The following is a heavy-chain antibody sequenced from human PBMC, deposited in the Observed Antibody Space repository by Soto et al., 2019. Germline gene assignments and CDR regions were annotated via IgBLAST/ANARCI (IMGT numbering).Heavy chain of an antibody. D-gene: IGHD1-26*01. Sequence: GASVKGCFKASGDAFTANYIHLVRQAPGQGFEWMGWINPKSGGTKYPQKFQGRVTMTRDTSLSTVYMTLTRLTSDDTAVYYCARDLAKGGGSAGFDYWGQGTLVTVSS. CDR2: INPKSGGT. CDR3: ARDLAKGGGSAGFDY. V-gene: IGHV1-2*02. J-gene: IGHJ4*02. CDR1: GDAFTANY.